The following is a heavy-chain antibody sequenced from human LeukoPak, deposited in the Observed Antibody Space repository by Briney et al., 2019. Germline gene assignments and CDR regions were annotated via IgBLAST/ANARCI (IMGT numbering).Heavy chain of an antibody. CDR1: GFTFSSYA. V-gene: IGHV3-30-3*01. CDR2: ISYDGSNK. CDR3: ARGPSRRAYFDY. Sequence: PGGSLRLSCAASGFTFSSYAMHWVRQAPGKGLEWVAVISYDGSNKYYADSVKGRFTISRDNSKNTLYLQMNSLRAEDTAMYYCARGPSRRAYFDYWGQGTLVTVSS. J-gene: IGHJ4*02.